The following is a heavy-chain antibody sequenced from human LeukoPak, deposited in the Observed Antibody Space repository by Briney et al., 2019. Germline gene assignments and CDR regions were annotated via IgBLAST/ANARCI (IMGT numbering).Heavy chain of an antibody. J-gene: IGHJ4*02. CDR1: GCTLSQLS. D-gene: IGHD5-12*01. CDR3: ATPRDSWLALGY. CDR2: VHPEDGET. Sequence: GASVRVSGKVSGCTLSQLSMHWVRQAPGNGLGGMGVVHPEDGETIYAQKFQGRVTMTEDTSTDTDYMKLSSLRSEDTAVYYCATPRDSWLALGYWGQGTLVTVSA. V-gene: IGHV1-24*01.